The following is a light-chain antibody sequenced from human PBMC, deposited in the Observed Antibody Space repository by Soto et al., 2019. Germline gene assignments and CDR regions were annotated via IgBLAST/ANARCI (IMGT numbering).Light chain of an antibody. J-gene: IGKJ1*01. CDR2: DAS. V-gene: IGKV1-5*01. CDR3: QQYNSYWT. CDR1: QSVNHW. Sequence: DIQMTQYPSTLSASVGERVTISCRASQSVNHWLAWYQRKPGKAPKLLIHDASTLESGIPSRFSGSGSGTEFTLTISGLQPDDFATYYCQQYNSYWTFGQGTKVEIK.